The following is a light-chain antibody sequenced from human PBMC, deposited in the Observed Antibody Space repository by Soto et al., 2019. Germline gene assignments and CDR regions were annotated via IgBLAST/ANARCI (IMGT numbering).Light chain of an antibody. V-gene: IGKV4-1*01. Sequence: DIVMTQFPDSLAVSRGERATIKCKSSQSALSSSNNKNYLGWYQQKPGQPPKLLIYWASTRESGVPDRFSGGGSGADFTITIDSLQAEDVALDYCQKYYSTARTFGGGTQVEIE. J-gene: IGKJ4*01. CDR1: QSALSSSNNKNY. CDR2: WAS. CDR3: QKYYSTART.